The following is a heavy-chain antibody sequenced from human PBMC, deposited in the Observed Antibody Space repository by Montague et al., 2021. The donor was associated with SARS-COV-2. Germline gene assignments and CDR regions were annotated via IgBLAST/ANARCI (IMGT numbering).Heavy chain of an antibody. CDR3: ARHLKVSYYIAAAGENDY. D-gene: IGHD6-13*01. Sequence: SETLSLTCTVDVGSSVGSSNHRWGVRPPARQSLKEIVSLYYSGRTYYNPSLKSRVTISVDTSKDQFSLKLSSVTAADTAVYYCARHLKVSYYIAAAGENDYWGQGTMVTVSS. V-gene: IGHV4-39*01. CDR1: VGSSVGSSNH. J-gene: IGHJ4*02. CDR2: LYYSGRT.